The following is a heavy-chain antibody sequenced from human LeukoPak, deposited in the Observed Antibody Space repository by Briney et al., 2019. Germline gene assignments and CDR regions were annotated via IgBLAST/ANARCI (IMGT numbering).Heavy chain of an antibody. CDR2: INHSGST. J-gene: IGHJ4*02. D-gene: IGHD3-3*02. CDR3: ARNSIDPYYFDY. CDR1: GGFFSGYY. V-gene: IGHV4-34*01. Sequence: SETLSLTCAVYGGFFSGYYWSWIRQPPGKGLEWIGEINHSGSTNYNPSLKSRVTISVDTSKNQFSLKLSSVTAADTAVYYCARNSIDPYYFDYWGQGTLVTVSS.